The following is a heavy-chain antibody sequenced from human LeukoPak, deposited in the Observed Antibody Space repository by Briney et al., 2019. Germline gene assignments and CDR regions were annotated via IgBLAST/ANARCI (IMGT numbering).Heavy chain of an antibody. D-gene: IGHD3-9*01. CDR3: ARVGYDILTGYYRYGMDV. CDR1: GYTFTSYA. V-gene: IGHV1-3*01. Sequence: GASVKVSCKAPGYTFTSYAMHWVRQAPGQRLEWMGWINAGNGNTKYSQKFQGRVTITRDTSASTAYMELSGLRSEDTAVYYCARVGYDILTGYYRYGMDVWGKGTTVTVSS. CDR2: INAGNGNT. J-gene: IGHJ6*04.